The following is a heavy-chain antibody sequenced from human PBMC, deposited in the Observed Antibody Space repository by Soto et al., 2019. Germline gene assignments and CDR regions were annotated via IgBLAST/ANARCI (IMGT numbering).Heavy chain of an antibody. J-gene: IGHJ2*01. CDR2: INHSGST. CDR1: GGSFSGYY. D-gene: IGHD3-22*01. Sequence: QVQLQQWGAGLLKPSETLSLTCAVYGGSFSGYYWSWIRQTPGKGLEWIGEINHSGSTNYNPSLKSRVTISVDTSKNQFSLKLRSVTAADTAVYYCARRITMIVVVITPWYFDLWGRGTLVTFSS. CDR3: ARRITMIVVVITPWYFDL. V-gene: IGHV4-34*01.